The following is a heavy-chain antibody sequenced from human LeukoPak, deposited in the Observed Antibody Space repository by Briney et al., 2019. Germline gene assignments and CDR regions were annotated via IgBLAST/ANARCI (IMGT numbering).Heavy chain of an antibody. CDR3: ARECDILTGYYLPTGY. D-gene: IGHD3-9*01. CDR2: ISSSSSYI. CDR1: GFTFSSYS. V-gene: IGHV3-21*01. Sequence: TPGGALRLSCAASGFTFSSYSMNWVRQAPGKGLEWVSSISSSSSYIYYADAVKGRFTISRDNDKNSLYLQMNSLRAEDTAVYYCARECDILTGYYLPTGYWGQGTLVTVSS. J-gene: IGHJ4*02.